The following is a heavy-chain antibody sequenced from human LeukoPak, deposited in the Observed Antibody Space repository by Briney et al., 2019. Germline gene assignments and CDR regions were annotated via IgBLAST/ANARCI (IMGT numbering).Heavy chain of an antibody. J-gene: IGHJ3*02. CDR3: ARPYAGIGDACDI. Sequence: SQTLSLTCTVSGGSISSGDYYWSWIRQPPGKGLEWIGYIYYSGSTYYNPSLKSRVTISVDTSKNQFSLKLSSVTAADTAVYYCARPYAGIGDACDIWGQGTMVTVSS. CDR1: GGSISSGDYY. D-gene: IGHD2-8*01. V-gene: IGHV4-30-4*08. CDR2: IYYSGST.